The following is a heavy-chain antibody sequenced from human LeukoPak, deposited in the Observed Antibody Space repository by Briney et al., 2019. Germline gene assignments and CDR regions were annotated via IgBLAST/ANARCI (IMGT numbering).Heavy chain of an antibody. D-gene: IGHD6-13*01. CDR1: GFTFTSYY. V-gene: IGHV1-46*01. J-gene: IGHJ6*03. CDR2: INPSGGST. CDR3: ARLSIAAAGTPGYYYYYMDV. Sequence: GGSLRLSCAASGFTFTSYYMHWVRQAPGQGLEWMGIINPSGGSTSYAQKFQGRVTMTRDMSTSTVYMELSSLRSEDTAVYYCARLSIAAAGTPGYYYYYMDVWGKGTTVTVSS.